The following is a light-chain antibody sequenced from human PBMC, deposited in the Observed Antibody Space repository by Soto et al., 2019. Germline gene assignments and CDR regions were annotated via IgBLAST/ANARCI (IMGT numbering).Light chain of an antibody. CDR1: QSLNSR. J-gene: IGKJ1*01. CDR3: QQYKSYSN. CDR2: DAS. V-gene: IGKV1-5*01. Sequence: DIQLTQSPSTLSASVGERVTLTCRASQSLNSRLAWYQQRPGKAPKLLIYDASTLESGVPSRFSGSGSGTEFTLTINNLQPDDLATYICQQYKSYSNFGRGTKVDI.